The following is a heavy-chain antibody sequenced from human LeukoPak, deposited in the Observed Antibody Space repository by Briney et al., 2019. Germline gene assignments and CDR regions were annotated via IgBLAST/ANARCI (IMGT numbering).Heavy chain of an antibody. CDR3: ARDFKWFSALDY. CDR1: GFTFSSYS. CDR2: ISSSSSYI. D-gene: IGHD3-22*01. Sequence: GGSLRLSCAASGFTFSSYSMNWVRQAPGKGLEWVSSISSSSSYIYYADSVKGRFTISRDNAKNSLYLQMNSLRAEDTAVYYCARDFKWFSALDYWGQGTLVTVSS. V-gene: IGHV3-21*01. J-gene: IGHJ4*02.